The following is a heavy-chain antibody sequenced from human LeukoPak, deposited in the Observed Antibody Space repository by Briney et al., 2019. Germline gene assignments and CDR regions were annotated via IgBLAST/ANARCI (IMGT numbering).Heavy chain of an antibody. J-gene: IGHJ4*02. D-gene: IGHD3-3*01. Sequence: ASVKISCKASGYTFTDYYMHWVQQAPGKGLEWMGLVDPEDGETIYAEKFQGRVTITADTSTDTAYMELSSLRSEDTAVYYCATDFTPLHPSGFSGLVDYWGQGTLVTVSS. CDR2: VDPEDGET. CDR1: GYTFTDYY. V-gene: IGHV1-69-2*01. CDR3: ATDFTPLHPSGFSGLVDY.